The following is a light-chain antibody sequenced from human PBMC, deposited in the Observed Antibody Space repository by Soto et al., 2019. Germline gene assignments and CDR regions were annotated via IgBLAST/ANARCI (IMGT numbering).Light chain of an antibody. CDR3: MQATQYRPYT. V-gene: IGKV2-24*01. CDR1: QSLVHSDGKPY. CDR2: KVS. J-gene: IGKJ2*01. Sequence: DIVLTQTPLSSPVTLGQPASISCRSSQSLVHSDGKPYLSWFHQRPGQPPRLLIDKVSNRFSGVPDRFSGSGAGTDFTLKINRVEAEDVGIYFCMQATQYRPYTFGQGTKLEIK.